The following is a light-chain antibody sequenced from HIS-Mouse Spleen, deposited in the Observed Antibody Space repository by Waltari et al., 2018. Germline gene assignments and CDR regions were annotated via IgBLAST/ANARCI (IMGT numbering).Light chain of an antibody. CDR3: AAWDDSLSGPV. CDR2: RNN. J-gene: IGLJ3*02. CDR1: SSNIGSNY. V-gene: IGLV1-47*01. Sequence: QSVLTQPPSASGTPGQRVTISCSGSSSNIGSNYVYWYQQLPGTAPKLLIYRNNRRPAGVPVRLSGSNSGPSASLAISGVRSEDEADYYCAAWDDSLSGPVFGGGTKLTVL.